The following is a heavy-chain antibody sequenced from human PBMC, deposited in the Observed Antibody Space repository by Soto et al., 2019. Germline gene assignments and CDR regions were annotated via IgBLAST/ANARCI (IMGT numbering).Heavy chain of an antibody. Sequence: NLSLTCSVSGGSINSGDYYWSWIRQSPGKGLEWIGYIYYSGSTYYNPSLKSRSTISIDTSKNQFFLDVDSVTAADTAVYYCARLYTGYEAFDYWGQGTLVTVSS. D-gene: IGHD5-12*01. CDR1: GGSINSGDYY. J-gene: IGHJ4*02. CDR2: IYYSGST. CDR3: ARLYTGYEAFDY. V-gene: IGHV4-30-4*01.